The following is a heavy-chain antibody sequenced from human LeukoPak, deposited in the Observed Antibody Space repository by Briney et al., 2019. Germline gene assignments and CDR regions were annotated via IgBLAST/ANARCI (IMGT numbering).Heavy chain of an antibody. CDR2: IYYTGST. D-gene: IGHD4-17*01. CDR1: GGSISSGGYY. V-gene: IGHV4-31*03. Sequence: PSETLSLTCTVSGGSISSGGYYWSWIRQHPGKGLEWIGYIYYTGSTYYNPSLKSRISISVDTSKNQFSLKLSSVTAADTAVYYCARTNPMVTLFDYWGRGTLVTVSS. CDR3: ARTNPMVTLFDY. J-gene: IGHJ4*02.